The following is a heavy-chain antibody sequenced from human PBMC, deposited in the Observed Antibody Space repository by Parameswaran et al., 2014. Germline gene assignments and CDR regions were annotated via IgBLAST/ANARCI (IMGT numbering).Heavy chain of an antibody. V-gene: IGHV4-59*01. CDR2: IYYSWEH. J-gene: IGHJ4*02. D-gene: IGHD3-10*01. Sequence: VRQAPGKGLEWIGYIYYSWEHQLNPSLKSRVTISVDTSKNQFSLKLSSVTAADTAVYYCARLWFGTFLDYWGQGTLVTVSS. CDR3: ARLWFGTFLDY.